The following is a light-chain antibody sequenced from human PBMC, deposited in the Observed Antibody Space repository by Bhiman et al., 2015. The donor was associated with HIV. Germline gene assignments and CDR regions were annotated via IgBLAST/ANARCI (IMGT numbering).Light chain of an antibody. CDR1: SSDVGAHNF. V-gene: IGLV2-14*01. Sequence: QSALTQPASVSGSPGQSITISCSGTSSDVGAHNFVSWYQQHPDKAPRLIIYDVSNRPSGVSNRFSGSKSGNTASLTISGLQAEDEADYYCSSLTSSLTYVFGTGTNVTVL. CDR2: DVS. J-gene: IGLJ1*01. CDR3: SSLTSSLTYV.